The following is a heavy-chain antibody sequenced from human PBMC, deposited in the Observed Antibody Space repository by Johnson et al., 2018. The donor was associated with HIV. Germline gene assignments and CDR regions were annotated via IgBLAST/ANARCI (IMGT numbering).Heavy chain of an antibody. CDR2: IGTAGDI. CDR1: GYTFSSYD. D-gene: IGHD5/OR15-5a*01. Sequence: VQLVESGGGLVQHGGSLRLSCAASGYTFSSYDMHCVRQAIGKGLECVLAIGTAGDIYYLGSVKGRSTISRENAKNSLYPQMNNLRSEDTALYYCAKDVSPLVYGDAFDIWGQGTMVTVSS. J-gene: IGHJ3*02. CDR3: AKDVSPLVYGDAFDI. V-gene: IGHV3-13*01.